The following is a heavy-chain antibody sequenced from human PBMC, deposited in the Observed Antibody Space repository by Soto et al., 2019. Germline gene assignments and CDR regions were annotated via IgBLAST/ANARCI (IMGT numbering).Heavy chain of an antibody. Sequence: GASVKVSCKASGYTFTSYGISWVRQAPGQGLEWMGWISAYNGNTNYAQKLQGRVTMTTDTSTSTAYMELRSLRSDDAAVYYCARDFRPLLLWFGELYLSNWFDPWGQGTLVTVSS. CDR2: ISAYNGNT. V-gene: IGHV1-18*01. CDR1: GYTFTSYG. D-gene: IGHD3-10*01. J-gene: IGHJ5*02. CDR3: ARDFRPLLLWFGELYLSNWFDP.